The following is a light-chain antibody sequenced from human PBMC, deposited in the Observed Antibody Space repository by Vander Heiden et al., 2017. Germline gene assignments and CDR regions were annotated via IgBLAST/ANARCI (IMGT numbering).Light chain of an antibody. V-gene: IGLV2-14*01. J-gene: IGLJ3*02. CDR3: SSYTSSSTRV. Sequence: GSPGQSITISCTGTSSDVGGYNYVSWYQQHPGKAPQLMIYEVSNRPSGVSNRFSGSKSGNTASLTISGLQAEDEADYYCSSYTSSSTRVFGGGTKLTVL. CDR1: SSDVGGYNY. CDR2: EVS.